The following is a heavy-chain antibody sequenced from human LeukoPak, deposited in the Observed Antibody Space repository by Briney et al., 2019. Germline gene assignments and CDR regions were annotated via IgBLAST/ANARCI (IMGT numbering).Heavy chain of an antibody. D-gene: IGHD4-11*01. V-gene: IGHV4-30-2*03. CDR1: GGSISSGGYY. Sequence: PSQTLSLTCTVSGGSISSGGYYWSWIRQPPGKGLEWIGYIYHSGSTYYNPSLKSRVTISVDTSKNQFSLKLSSVTAADTAVYYCARQIRTTVGVWEYFDYWGQGTLVTVSS. CDR2: IYHSGST. CDR3: ARQIRTTVGVWEYFDY. J-gene: IGHJ4*02.